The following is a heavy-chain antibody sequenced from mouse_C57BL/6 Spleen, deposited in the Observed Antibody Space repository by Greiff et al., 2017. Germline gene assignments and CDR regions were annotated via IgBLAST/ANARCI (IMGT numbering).Heavy chain of an antibody. CDR1: GYTFTSYW. V-gene: IGHV1-61*01. CDR2: IYPSDSET. Sequence: VQLQQPGAELVRPGSSVKLSCKASGYTFTSYWMDWVKQRPGQGLEWIGNIYPSDSETHYNQKFKDKATLTVDKSSSTAYMQLSSLTSEDSAVYYCARRANYGSYFDYWGQGTTLTVSS. D-gene: IGHD1-1*01. CDR3: ARRANYGSYFDY. J-gene: IGHJ2*01.